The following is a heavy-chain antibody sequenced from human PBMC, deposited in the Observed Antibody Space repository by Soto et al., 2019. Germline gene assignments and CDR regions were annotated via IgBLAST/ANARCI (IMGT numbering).Heavy chain of an antibody. CDR3: ARYMTTVTTPGGFEY. V-gene: IGHV4-30-4*01. CDR2: IYYSGST. CDR1: GGSINSGDYY. D-gene: IGHD4-17*01. Sequence: PSETLSLTCTVSGGSINSGDYYWSWIRQPPGKGLEWIGHIYYSGSTYYNPSPKSRVTISVDTTKNQFSLKLSSVTAADTAVYYCARYMTTVTTPGGFEYWGRGTLVTVSS. J-gene: IGHJ4*02.